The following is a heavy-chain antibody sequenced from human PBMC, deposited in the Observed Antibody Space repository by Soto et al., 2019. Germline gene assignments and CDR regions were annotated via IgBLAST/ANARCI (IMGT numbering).Heavy chain of an antibody. V-gene: IGHV1-3*01. CDR3: ARSIVVVTAADY. J-gene: IGHJ4*02. Sequence: ASVKVSCKASGYTFTRSGISWVRQAPGQRLEWMGWINAGNGNTKYSQKFQGRVTITRDTSASTAYMELSSLRSEDTAVYYCARSIVVVTAADYWGRGTLVTVSS. CDR1: GYTFTRSG. D-gene: IGHD2-21*02. CDR2: INAGNGNT.